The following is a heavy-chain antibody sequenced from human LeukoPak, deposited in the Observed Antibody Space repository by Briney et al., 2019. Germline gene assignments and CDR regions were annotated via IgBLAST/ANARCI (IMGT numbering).Heavy chain of an antibody. D-gene: IGHD3-22*01. CDR1: GYSFTSYW. CDR2: IYPGDSDT. CDR3: ARQDDSSGDDAFDI. J-gene: IGHJ3*02. V-gene: IGHV5-51*01. Sequence: ESLKISCKGSGYSFTSYWIGWVRQMPGKGLEWMGIIYPGDSDTRYSPSFQGRVTISADKSISTAYLGRSSLKAAETAVYYCARQDDSSGDDAFDICGQGTMVTVSS.